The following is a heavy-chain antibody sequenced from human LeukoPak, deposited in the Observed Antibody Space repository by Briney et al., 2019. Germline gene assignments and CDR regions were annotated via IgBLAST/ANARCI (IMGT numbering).Heavy chain of an antibody. CDR2: ISGSGGST. CDR1: GFTFSSYA. V-gene: IGHV3-23*01. D-gene: IGHD3-3*01. J-gene: IGHJ4*02. Sequence: GGSLRLSCAASGFTFSSYAMSWVRQAPGKGLEWVSAISGSGGSTYYADSVKGRFTISRDNSKNTLYLQMNSLRAEDTAVYYCARDSSIHLNYDFWSGYSRFDYWGQGTLVTVSS. CDR3: ARDSSIHLNYDFWSGYSRFDY.